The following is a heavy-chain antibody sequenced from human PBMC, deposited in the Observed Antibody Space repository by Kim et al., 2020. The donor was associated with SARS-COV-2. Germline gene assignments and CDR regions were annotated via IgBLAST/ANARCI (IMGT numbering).Heavy chain of an antibody. CDR3: ARTSSVLTWPLFDY. CDR2: IHYRGNT. Sequence: SETLSLTCTVSGISLNNFYWSWIRQPPGKGLEWIGHIHYRGNTYYSPPLKSRVIISTDTSQNQVSLNLTFVTAADTAVYFCARTSSVLTWPLFDYCGRG. CDR1: GISLNNFY. V-gene: IGHV4-59*13. J-gene: IGHJ4*02.